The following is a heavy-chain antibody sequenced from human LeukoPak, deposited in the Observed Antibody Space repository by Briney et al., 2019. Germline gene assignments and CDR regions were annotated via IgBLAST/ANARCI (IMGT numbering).Heavy chain of an antibody. Sequence: GGSLRLSCAASGFTFSSYAMHWVRQAPGKGLEWVAVISYDGSNKYYADSVKGRFTISRDNSKNTLYLQMNSLRAEDTAVYYCAMRPGSSWYPEYFQHWGQGTLVTVSS. D-gene: IGHD6-13*01. CDR3: AMRPGSSWYPEYFQH. J-gene: IGHJ1*01. V-gene: IGHV3-30-3*01. CDR1: GFTFSSYA. CDR2: ISYDGSNK.